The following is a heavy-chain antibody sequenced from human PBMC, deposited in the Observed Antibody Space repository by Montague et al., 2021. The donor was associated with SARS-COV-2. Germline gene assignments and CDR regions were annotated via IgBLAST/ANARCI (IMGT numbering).Heavy chain of an antibody. CDR1: GFSFSNYA. J-gene: IGHJ4*02. CDR2: ISGSGDIT. CDR3: AKEAVYSSSWEYFDY. V-gene: IGHV3-23*01. Sequence: SLRLSCAASGFSFSNYAMSWVRQAPGKGLEWVSPISGSGDITHYADSVKGRFTIPRDNSKNTLYLQMNSLRAEDTAVYYCAKEAVYSSSWEYFDYWGQGTLVTVSS. D-gene: IGHD6-13*01.